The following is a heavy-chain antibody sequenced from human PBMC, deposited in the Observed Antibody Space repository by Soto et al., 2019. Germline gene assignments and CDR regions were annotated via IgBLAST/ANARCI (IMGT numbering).Heavy chain of an antibody. CDR1: GGTFSSYA. V-gene: IGHV1-69*13. CDR3: VVRAAAAVLGPFQFDY. CDR2: IIPIFGTA. D-gene: IGHD6-13*01. Sequence: ASVKVSCKASGGTFSSYAISWVRQAPGQGLEWMGGIIPIFGTANYAQKFQGRVTITADESTSTAYMELSSLRSEDTAVYYCVVRAAAAVLGPFQFDYWGQGTLVTVSS. J-gene: IGHJ4*02.